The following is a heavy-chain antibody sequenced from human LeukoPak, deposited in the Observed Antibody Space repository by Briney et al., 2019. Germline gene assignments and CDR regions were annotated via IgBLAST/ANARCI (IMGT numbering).Heavy chain of an antibody. J-gene: IGHJ6*03. D-gene: IGHD3-10*01. V-gene: IGHV1-46*01. Sequence: ASVKVSCKASGYTFTSYYMHWVRQAPGQGLGWMGIINPSGGSTSYAQKFQGRVTMARDMSTSTVYMELSSLRSEDTAVYYCARAHRITMVRGHPKGLYYMDVWGKGTTVTVSS. CDR3: ARAHRITMVRGHPKGLYYMDV. CDR1: GYTFTSYY. CDR2: INPSGGST.